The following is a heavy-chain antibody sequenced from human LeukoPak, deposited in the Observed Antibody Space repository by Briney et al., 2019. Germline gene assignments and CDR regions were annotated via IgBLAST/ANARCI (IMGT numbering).Heavy chain of an antibody. J-gene: IGHJ6*02. CDR3: AKPCGGDCYYGMDV. CDR1: EFTFSSYG. D-gene: IGHD2-21*01. CDR2: ISYDGSNK. V-gene: IGHV3-30*18. Sequence: GGSLRLSCAASEFTFSSYGMHWVRQAPGKGLEWVAVISYDGSNKYYADSVKGRFTISRDNSKNTLYLQMNSLRAEDTAVYYCAKPCGGDCYYGMDVWGQGTTVTVSS.